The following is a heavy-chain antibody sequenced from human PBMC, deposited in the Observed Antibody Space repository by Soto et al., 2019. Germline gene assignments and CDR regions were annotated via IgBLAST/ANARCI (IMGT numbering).Heavy chain of an antibody. CDR3: ARHGGHYFDY. V-gene: IGHV4-34*01. J-gene: IGHJ4*02. CDR1: GGSFSGYY. D-gene: IGHD3-16*01. CDR2: IGHGGGT. Sequence: KTSETLSLTCAVYGGSFSGYYWSWIHQPPGKGLEWIGEIGHGGGTVYNPSLESRVSISEDSSNNQFSLKLNSVTAADTAVYYCARHGGHYFDYWGQGAPVTVSS.